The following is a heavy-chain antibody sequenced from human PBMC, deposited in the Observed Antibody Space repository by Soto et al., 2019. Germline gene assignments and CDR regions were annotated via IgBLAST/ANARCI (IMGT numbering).Heavy chain of an antibody. V-gene: IGHV3-30-3*01. CDR1: GFTFSSYA. CDR2: ISYDGSNK. J-gene: IGHJ4*02. CDR3: ARGRWELLFDY. D-gene: IGHD1-26*01. Sequence: GGSLRLSCAASGFTFSSYAMHWVRQTPGKGLEWVAVISYDGSNKYYADSVKGRFTISRDNSKNTLYLQMNSLRAEDTAVYYCARGRWELLFDYWGQGTLVTVSS.